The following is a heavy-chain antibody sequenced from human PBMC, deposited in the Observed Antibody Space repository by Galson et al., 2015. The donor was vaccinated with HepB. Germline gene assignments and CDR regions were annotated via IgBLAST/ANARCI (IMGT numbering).Heavy chain of an antibody. CDR1: GSTVSSNY. CDR3: ARAILSLRIAVAGPVNGMDV. CDR2: IYSGGST. D-gene: IGHD6-19*01. Sequence: SLRLSCAASGSTVSSNYMSWVRQAPGKGLEWVSVIYSGGSTYYADSVKGRFTISRDNSKNTLYLQMNSLRAEDTAVYYCARAILSLRIAVAGPVNGMDVWGQGTTVTVSS. J-gene: IGHJ6*02. V-gene: IGHV3-66*01.